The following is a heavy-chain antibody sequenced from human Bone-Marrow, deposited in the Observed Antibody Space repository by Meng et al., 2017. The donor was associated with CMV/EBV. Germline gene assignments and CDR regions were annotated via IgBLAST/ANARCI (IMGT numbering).Heavy chain of an antibody. CDR3: AKSLATYCADY. D-gene: IGHD2-21*01. V-gene: IGHV3-21*01. CDR2: ISSSSSYI. J-gene: IGHJ4*02. CDR1: GFTFSSYS. Sequence: GESLKISCAASGFTFSSYSMNWVRQAPGKGLEWVSSISSSSSYIYYADSVKGRFTISRDNAKNSLYLQMNSLGAEDTAVYYCAKSLATYCADYWGQGTLVTVSS.